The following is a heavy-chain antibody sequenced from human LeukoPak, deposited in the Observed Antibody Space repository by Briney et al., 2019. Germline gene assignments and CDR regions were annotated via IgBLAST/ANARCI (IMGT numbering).Heavy chain of an antibody. D-gene: IGHD3-22*01. J-gene: IGHJ4*02. CDR1: GYTFTNYY. Sequence: ASVKVSCKASGYTFTNYYMHWVRQAPGQGLEWMGIINPSGGSTSYAQKFQGRVTMTRDTSTSTVYMELSSLRSEDTAVYYCARDHQTYYYDSSGYYTGRFDYWGQGTLVTVSS. V-gene: IGHV1-46*01. CDR2: INPSGGST. CDR3: ARDHQTYYYDSSGYYTGRFDY.